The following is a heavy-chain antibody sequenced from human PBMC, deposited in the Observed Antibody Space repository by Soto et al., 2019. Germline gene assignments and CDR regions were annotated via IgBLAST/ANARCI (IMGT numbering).Heavy chain of an antibody. Sequence: PSETLSLTCSVSGDSVSRGSYHWSWIRQPPGKGLERIGFKPYTGSPDYNPSLKSRVVISIDRSKNQFSLKLSSVTATDTAVYFCAKVGWGGDSWGQGTLVTVSS. V-gene: IGHV4-61*01. CDR3: AKVGWGGDS. CDR1: GDSVSRGSYH. CDR2: KPYTGSP. D-gene: IGHD7-27*01. J-gene: IGHJ4*02.